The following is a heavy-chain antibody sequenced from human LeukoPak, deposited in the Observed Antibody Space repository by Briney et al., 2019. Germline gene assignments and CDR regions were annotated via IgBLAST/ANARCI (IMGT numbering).Heavy chain of an antibody. CDR2: IYPGDSDT. CDR3: AIGESTPFDALDI. J-gene: IGHJ3*02. V-gene: IGHV5-51*01. CDR1: GYSFTSYW. D-gene: IGHD3-10*01. Sequence: GESLKISCKGSGYSFTSYWIGWVRQMPGKGLEWMGIIYPGDSDTRYSSSFQGQVTISADKSISTAYLQWSSLKASDTAMYYCAIGESTPFDALDIWGQGTMVTVSS.